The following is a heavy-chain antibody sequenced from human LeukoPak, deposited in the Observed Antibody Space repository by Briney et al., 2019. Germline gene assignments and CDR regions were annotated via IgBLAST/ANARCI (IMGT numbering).Heavy chain of an antibody. Sequence: GGSLRLSCAASGFTFSDYYMSWIRQAPGKGLEWVSYISSSGSTIYYADSVKGRFTISRDNAKNSLYLQMNSRRAEDTAVYYCARIRGYSYGRDAFDIWGQGTMVTVSS. CDR2: ISSSGSTI. V-gene: IGHV3-11*04. CDR1: GFTFSDYY. J-gene: IGHJ3*02. CDR3: ARIRGYSYGRDAFDI. D-gene: IGHD5-18*01.